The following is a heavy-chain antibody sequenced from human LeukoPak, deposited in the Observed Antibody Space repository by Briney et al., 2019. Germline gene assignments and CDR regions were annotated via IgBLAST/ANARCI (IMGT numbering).Heavy chain of an antibody. CDR3: AREDIVVVPAAIGSVPGGFDP. CDR1: GGSMSSYY. Sequence: SETLSLTCTVSGGSMSSYYWTWMRQPPGKGLEWIGYIFYSGSTNHNPSLKSRVTISLDTSKNQFSLMLSSVTAADTAVYYCAREDIVVVPAAIGSVPGGFDPWGQGTLVTVSS. V-gene: IGHV4-59*01. CDR2: IFYSGST. J-gene: IGHJ5*02. D-gene: IGHD2-2*01.